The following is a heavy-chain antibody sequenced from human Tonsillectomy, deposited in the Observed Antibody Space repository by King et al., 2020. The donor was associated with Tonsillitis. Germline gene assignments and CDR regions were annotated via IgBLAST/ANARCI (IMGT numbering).Heavy chain of an antibody. J-gene: IGHJ4*02. CDR1: GYTFINYG. D-gene: IGHD2-21*02. Sequence: VQLVESGDEVKKPGASVKVSCKASGYTFINYGISWVRQAPGQGLEWMGWISAHNGNTNYAQKLQGRVTMTTDTSTSTAYMELRSLRSDDTAVYYCASDLGVKATANLLFAYWGQGTLVTVSS. CDR2: ISAHNGNT. CDR3: ASDLGVKATANLLFAY. V-gene: IGHV1-18*01.